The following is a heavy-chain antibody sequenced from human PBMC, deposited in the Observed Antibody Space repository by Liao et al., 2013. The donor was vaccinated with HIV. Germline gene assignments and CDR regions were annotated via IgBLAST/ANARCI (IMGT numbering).Heavy chain of an antibody. Sequence: QVQLQESGPGLVKPSETLSLTCTVSGGSISSYYWSWIRQPAGKGLEWIGRVYSSGTTYYNPSLKSRVIFLPDTSKNQFSLRLSSVTAADTAIYFCARGRDAFDIWGQGTMVTVSS. CDR1: GGSISSYY. CDR2: VYSSGTT. J-gene: IGHJ3*02. CDR3: ARGRDAFDI. V-gene: IGHV4-4*07.